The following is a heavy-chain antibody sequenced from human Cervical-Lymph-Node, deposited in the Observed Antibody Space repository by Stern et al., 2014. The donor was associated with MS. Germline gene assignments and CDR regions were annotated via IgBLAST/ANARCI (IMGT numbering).Heavy chain of an antibody. CDR1: GGSISSYY. CDR3: ARGSSGEHDY. D-gene: IGHD4-17*01. Sequence: QVTLQESGPGLVKPSETLSLTCTVSGGSISSYYWGWIRQPPGKGLEWIGYIHYSGSTDYNPSPNRRGRIPLDTSKHQLYVNLTTVTSADTAVYYCARGSSGEHDYWGQGTLVTVSS. J-gene: IGHJ4*02. V-gene: IGHV4-59*01. CDR2: IHYSGST.